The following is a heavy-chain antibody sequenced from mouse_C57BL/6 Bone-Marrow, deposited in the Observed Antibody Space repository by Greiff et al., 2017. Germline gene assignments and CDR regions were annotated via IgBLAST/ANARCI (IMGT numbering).Heavy chain of an antibody. J-gene: IGHJ4*01. CDR2: ITPRSGYT. CDR1: GYTFTSYW. V-gene: IGHV1-7*01. CDR3: AKSPYAMDY. Sequence: VQLQQSGAELAKPGASVKLSCKASGYTFTSYWMHWVKQRPGQGLEWIGYITPRSGYTKYTQKFKDKATLTADKSSSTAYMQLSSRTYEDSAVYYCAKSPYAMDYWGQGTSVTVSS.